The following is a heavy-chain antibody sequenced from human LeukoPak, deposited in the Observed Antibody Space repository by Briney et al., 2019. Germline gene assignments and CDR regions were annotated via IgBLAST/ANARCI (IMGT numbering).Heavy chain of an antibody. V-gene: IGHV1-8*02. J-gene: IGHJ6*02. D-gene: IGHD3-3*02. Sequence: ASVKVSCKASGYTFSNYDINWVRQATGQGLEWMGWMNPNSANTAYAQKFQGRVTMTRNTSITTAYMELSSLRSEDTAVYYCARSFVGGGAMDVWGQGTTVTVSS. CDR1: GYTFSNYD. CDR2: MNPNSANT. CDR3: ARSFVGGGAMDV.